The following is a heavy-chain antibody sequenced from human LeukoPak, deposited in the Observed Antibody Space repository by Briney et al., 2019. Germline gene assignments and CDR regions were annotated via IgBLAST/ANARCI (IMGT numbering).Heavy chain of an antibody. V-gene: IGHV3-23*01. Sequence: GGSLRLSCAASGFTFSSYAITWVRQAPGKGLEWVSTVIDNGGFTYYADSVKGRFTISRDNSKGALYLQMNSLRVEDTAVYYCARGKFSRHALDIWGQGTMVTVSS. D-gene: IGHD6-6*01. J-gene: IGHJ3*02. CDR3: ARGKFSRHALDI. CDR2: VIDNGGFT. CDR1: GFTFSSYA.